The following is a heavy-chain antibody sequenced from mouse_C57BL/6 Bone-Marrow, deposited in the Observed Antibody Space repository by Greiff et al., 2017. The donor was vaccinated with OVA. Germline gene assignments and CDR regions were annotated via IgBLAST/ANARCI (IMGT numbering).Heavy chain of an antibody. V-gene: IGHV1-72*01. CDR3: ARSYDGVCYAMDD. J-gene: IGHJ4*01. CDR2: IDPNSGGT. CDR1: GYTFTSYW. Sequence: QVHVKQPGAELVKPGASVKLSCKASGYTFTSYWMHWVKQRPGRGLEWIGRIDPNSGGTKYNEKFKSKATLTVDKPSSTAYMQLSSLTSEDSAVYDCARSYDGVCYAMDDWGQGTSVTVSS. D-gene: IGHD2-12*01.